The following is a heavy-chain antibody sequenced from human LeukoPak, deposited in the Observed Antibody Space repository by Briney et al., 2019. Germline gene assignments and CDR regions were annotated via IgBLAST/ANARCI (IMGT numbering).Heavy chain of an antibody. CDR3: ATVDPLGYCSSTSCPPDY. V-gene: IGHV1-24*01. Sequence: GASVKVSCKVSGYTLTELSMHWVRQAPGKGLEWMGGFDPEDGETIYAQKFQGRVTMTEDTSTDTAYMELSSLRSGDTAVYYCATVDPLGYCSSTSCPPDYWGQGTLVTVSS. CDR2: FDPEDGET. CDR1: GYTLTELS. J-gene: IGHJ4*02. D-gene: IGHD2-2*01.